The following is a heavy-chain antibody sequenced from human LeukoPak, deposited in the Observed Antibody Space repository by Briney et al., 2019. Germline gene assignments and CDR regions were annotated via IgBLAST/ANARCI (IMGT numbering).Heavy chain of an antibody. Sequence: PGGSLGLSCAASGFTFSTYAIHWVRQAPGKGLEWVAVISFDGVNTFYADSVKGRFTISRDNSNNTVYLQMNNLRPEDTAVFYCARGQGYESYYYMDVWGKGTTVSVSS. CDR3: ARGQGYESYYYMDV. CDR2: ISFDGVNT. V-gene: IGHV3-30*04. CDR1: GFTFSTYA. D-gene: IGHD2-2*01. J-gene: IGHJ6*03.